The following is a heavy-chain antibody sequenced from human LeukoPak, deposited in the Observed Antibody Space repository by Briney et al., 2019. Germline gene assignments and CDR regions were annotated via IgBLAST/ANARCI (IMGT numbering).Heavy chain of an antibody. CDR2: ISRDGSTP. J-gene: IGHJ4*02. V-gene: IGHV3-43*01. CDR3: ARDIRGNCFDS. Sequence: GGSLGLSCVASGFIFDDSLMHWVRQAPGKGLEWISLISRDGSTPYYADSVKGRFTISRDNSKNSLFLQMNSLTPEDTAVYYCARDIRGNCFDSWGQGTLVTVSS. CDR1: GFIFDDSL. D-gene: IGHD3-16*01.